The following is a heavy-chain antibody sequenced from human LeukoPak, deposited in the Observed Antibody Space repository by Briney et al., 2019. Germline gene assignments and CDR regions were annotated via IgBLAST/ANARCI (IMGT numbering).Heavy chain of an antibody. CDR1: GFTFNNYW. D-gene: IGHD6-13*01. Sequence: PGGSLRLSCAVSGFTFNNYWMNWVRQAPGKGLEWVASIRQDGNEKSYVDSVKGRFTISRDNAKNSLYLQMSSLRAEDTAVYYCARDGTAPGLYFDLWGQGTLVTVSS. CDR2: IRQDGNEK. V-gene: IGHV3-7*01. CDR3: ARDGTAPGLYFDL. J-gene: IGHJ4*01.